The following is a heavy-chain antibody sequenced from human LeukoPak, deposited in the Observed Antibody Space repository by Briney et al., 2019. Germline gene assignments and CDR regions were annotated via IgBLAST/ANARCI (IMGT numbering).Heavy chain of an antibody. CDR3: AINWGGWFDP. Sequence: SETLSLTCAVYGGPFSGYSWSWIRQPPGKGLEWIGEINHSGSTIYNPSLKSRVTISVDTSKNQFSLKLSSVTAADTAVYYCAINWGGWFDPWGQGTLVTVSS. CDR2: INHSGST. J-gene: IGHJ5*02. CDR1: GGPFSGYS. D-gene: IGHD7-27*01. V-gene: IGHV4-34*01.